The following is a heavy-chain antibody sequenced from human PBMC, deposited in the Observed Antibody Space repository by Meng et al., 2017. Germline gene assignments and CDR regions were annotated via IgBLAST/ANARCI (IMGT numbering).Heavy chain of an antibody. V-gene: IGHV3-30*04. CDR1: GFTFSGHA. J-gene: IGHJ4*01. Sequence: GESLKISCAASGFTFSGHAMHWVRQAPGKGLEWVALISSDGSNKYYADSVKGGFTLSRENSKNTGNLQMSSLRAEDTGLYYCARDMVVGTSCWGPEDWGQGTLVTVSS. CDR3: ARDMVVGTSCWGPED. CDR2: ISSDGSNK. D-gene: IGHD2-2*01.